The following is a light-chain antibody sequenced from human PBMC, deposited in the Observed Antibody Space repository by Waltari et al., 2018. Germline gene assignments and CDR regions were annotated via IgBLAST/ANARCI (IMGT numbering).Light chain of an antibody. V-gene: IGLV3-1*01. J-gene: IGLJ1*01. CDR1: KLGDKY. CDR3: QAWDSSIVV. Sequence: SYELTQPPSVSVSPGQTASIPCSGAKLGDKYATWYQQRPGQSPVLLMYQDNKRPSGIPERFSGSNSGNTATLTISGTQAMDEADYYCQAWDSSIVVFGTGTKVTVL. CDR2: QDN.